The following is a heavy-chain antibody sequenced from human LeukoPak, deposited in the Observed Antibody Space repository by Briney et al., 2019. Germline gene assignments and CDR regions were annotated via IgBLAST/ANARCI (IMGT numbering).Heavy chain of an antibody. V-gene: IGHV1-46*04. CDR2: INPSGGST. Sequence: ASVKLSCKASGGTFTSYAISWVRQAPGQGLEWMGIINPSGGSTSYAQKLQGRVTMTRDMSTSTVYMELSSLRSEDTAVYYCARGVVAATFYYYMDVRGKGTMVTVSS. D-gene: IGHD2-15*01. J-gene: IGHJ6*03. CDR3: ARGVVAATFYYYMDV. CDR1: GGTFTSYA.